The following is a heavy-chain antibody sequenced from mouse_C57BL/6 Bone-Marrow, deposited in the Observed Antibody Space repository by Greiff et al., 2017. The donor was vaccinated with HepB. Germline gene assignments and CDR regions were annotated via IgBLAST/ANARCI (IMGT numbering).Heavy chain of an antibody. CDR2: IDPSDSYT. Sequence: VQLQQPGAELVRPGTSVKMSCKVSGYTLTSYWMHWVKQRPGQGLEWLGVIDPSDSYTNYNQKFKGKATLTVDTLTSAAYMQLSSLTSEDSAVYYCARRGYSYYDDAMDYWGQGTSVTVSS. V-gene: IGHV1-59*01. CDR1: GYTLTSYW. CDR3: ARRGYSYYDDAMDY. J-gene: IGHJ4*01. D-gene: IGHD2-12*01.